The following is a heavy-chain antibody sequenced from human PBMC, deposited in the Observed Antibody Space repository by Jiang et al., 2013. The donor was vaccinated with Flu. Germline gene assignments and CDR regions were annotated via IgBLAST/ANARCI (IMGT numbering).Heavy chain of an antibody. CDR2: ISSSSSYT. D-gene: IGHD3-22*01. J-gene: IGHJ4*02. CDR3: AARRMGDSSGSFEY. Sequence: SDYYMSWIRQAPGKGLEWVSYISSSSSYTNYADSVKGRFTISRDNAKNSLYLQMNNLRAEDTAVYFCAARRMGDSSGSFEYWGQGTLVTVST. CDR1: SDYY. V-gene: IGHV3-11*06.